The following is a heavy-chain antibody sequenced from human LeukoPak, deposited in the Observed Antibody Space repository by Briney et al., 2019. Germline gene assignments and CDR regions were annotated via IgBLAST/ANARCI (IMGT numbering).Heavy chain of an antibody. D-gene: IGHD3-10*01. CDR2: MHPSNGDT. J-gene: IGHJ3*01. CDR1: GYTFTNYD. CDR3: ARRVRGVVIFSRAQGSFDL. V-gene: IGHV1-8*01. Sequence: GASVTVSFKASGYTFTNYDINWVRQATGQGLEWMGWMHPSNGDTGYAQKFQGRVTMTRNTSTTTAYMELSSLRSDDTAVYYCARRVRGVVIFSRAQGSFDLWGQGTLVTVSS.